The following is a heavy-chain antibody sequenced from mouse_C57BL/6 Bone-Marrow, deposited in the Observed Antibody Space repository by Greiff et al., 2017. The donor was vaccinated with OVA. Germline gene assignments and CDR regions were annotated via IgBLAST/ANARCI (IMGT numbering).Heavy chain of an antibody. CDR3: ARSRWLPSSWYFDV. CDR2: IDPSDSET. Sequence: QVQLQQPGAELVRPGSSVKLSCKASGYTFTSYWMHWVKQRPIQGLEWIGNIDPSDSETHYNQKFKDKATLTVDKSSSTAYMQLSSLTSEDSAVYYCARSRWLPSSWYFDVWGTGTTVTVSS. CDR1: GYTFTSYW. D-gene: IGHD2-3*01. V-gene: IGHV1-52*01. J-gene: IGHJ1*03.